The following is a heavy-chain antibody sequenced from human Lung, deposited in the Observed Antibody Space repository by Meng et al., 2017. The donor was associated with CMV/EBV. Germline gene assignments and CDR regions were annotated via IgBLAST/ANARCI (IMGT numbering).Heavy chain of an antibody. CDR1: THTFTGYY. J-gene: IGHJ5*02. CDR3: AREGRRSGYDNWFDP. D-gene: IGHD3-22*01. Sequence: STHTFTGYYMHWVRQAPGQGLEWMGWINPNSGDTNYAQKFQGRVIMTRDTSISTAYMELSRLTSDDTAVYYCAREGRRSGYDNWFDPWGQGTLVTVSS. V-gene: IGHV1-2*02. CDR2: INPNSGDT.